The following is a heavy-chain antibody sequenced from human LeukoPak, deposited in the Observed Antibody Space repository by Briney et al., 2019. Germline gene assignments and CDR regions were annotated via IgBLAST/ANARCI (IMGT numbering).Heavy chain of an antibody. V-gene: IGHV1-24*01. Sequence: ASVKVSCKVSGYTLTELSMHWVRQAPGKGLEWMGGFDPEGGETICAQKFQGRVTMTEDTSTDTAYMELSSLRSEDTAVYYCATATRPRWRYWAFDYWGQGTLVTVSS. J-gene: IGHJ4*02. D-gene: IGHD2-8*02. CDR2: FDPEGGET. CDR1: GYTLTELS. CDR3: ATATRPRWRYWAFDY.